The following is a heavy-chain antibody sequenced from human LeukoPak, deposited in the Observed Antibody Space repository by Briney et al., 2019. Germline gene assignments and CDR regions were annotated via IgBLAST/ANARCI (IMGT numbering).Heavy chain of an antibody. J-gene: IGHJ4*02. Sequence: SETLSLTCTVSGGSISTYYWSWIRQPPGKGLEWIGYIYHTGSTSYNPSLKSRVTMSLDASKNQFSLELNSVTPADTAVYYCARDQARVDSSSWYHLFDYWGQGTLVTVSS. CDR3: ARDQARVDSSSWYHLFDY. V-gene: IGHV4-59*01. CDR2: IYHTGST. CDR1: GGSISTYY. D-gene: IGHD6-13*01.